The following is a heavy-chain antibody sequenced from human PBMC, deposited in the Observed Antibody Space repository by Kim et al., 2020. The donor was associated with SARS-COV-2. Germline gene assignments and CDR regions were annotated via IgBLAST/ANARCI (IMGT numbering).Heavy chain of an antibody. CDR3: ARLLVVAVAATRVIYGLDV. D-gene: IGHD2-15*01. V-gene: IGHV3-7*01. CDR2: IRQDESEK. CDR1: GFTFSDYW. J-gene: IGHJ6*02. Sequence: GGSLRLSCVVSGFTFSDYWMSWVRQAPGKGLEWVANIRQDESEKYYVDSVKGRFTISRDNAENSMYLQMNSLRDEDAAVYYCARLLVVAVAATRVIYGLDVWGQGTTVTVSS.